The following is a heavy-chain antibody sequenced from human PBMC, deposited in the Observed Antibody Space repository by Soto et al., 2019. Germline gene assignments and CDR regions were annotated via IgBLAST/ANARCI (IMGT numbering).Heavy chain of an antibody. V-gene: IGHV4-61*01. CDR2: IYYSGST. J-gene: IGHJ5*02. CDR3: AGDDRYCSGGSCYL. CDR1: GGSVSSGSYY. D-gene: IGHD2-15*01. Sequence: SETLSLTCTVSGGSVSSGSYYWIWIRHPPGKGLEWIGYIYYSGSTNYNPSLKSRVTISVDTSKNQFSLKLSSVTAADTAVYYCAGDDRYCSGGSCYLWGQGTLVTVSS.